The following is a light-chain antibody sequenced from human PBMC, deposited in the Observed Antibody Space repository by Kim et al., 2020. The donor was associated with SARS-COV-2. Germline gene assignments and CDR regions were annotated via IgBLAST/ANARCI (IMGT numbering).Light chain of an antibody. CDR1: SSNIGVNS. CDR3: AVWDDSLSGRV. J-gene: IGLJ3*02. V-gene: IGLV1-47*01. Sequence: GMRVTISCSGASSNIGVNSVYWYQQFPGTAPKLLIFKSNRRPSGVPVRFTGSKSGTSASLAISGIRSEDEADYYCAVWDDSLSGRVFGGGTQLTVL. CDR2: KSN.